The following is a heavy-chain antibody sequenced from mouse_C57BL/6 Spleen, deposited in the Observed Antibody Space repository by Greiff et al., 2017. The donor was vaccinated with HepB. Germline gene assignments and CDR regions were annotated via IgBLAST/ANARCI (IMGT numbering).Heavy chain of an antibody. Sequence: VQLKESGPELVKPGASVKIPCKASGYTFTDYNMDWVKQSHGKSLEWIGDINPNNGGTIYNQKFKGKATLTVDKSSSTAYMELRSLTSEDTAVYYCARPIYYDYDRGYAMDYWGQGTSVTVSS. J-gene: IGHJ4*01. CDR2: INPNNGGT. D-gene: IGHD2-4*01. V-gene: IGHV1-18*01. CDR3: ARPIYYDYDRGYAMDY. CDR1: GYTFTDYN.